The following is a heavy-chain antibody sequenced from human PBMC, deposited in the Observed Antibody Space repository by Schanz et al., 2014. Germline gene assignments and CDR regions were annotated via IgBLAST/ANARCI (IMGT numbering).Heavy chain of an antibody. V-gene: IGHV3-33*03. CDR3: VKTDAGWRFDY. J-gene: IGHJ4*02. D-gene: IGHD6-19*01. CDR1: GFTFSSYG. CDR2: IRYDGSNK. Sequence: QVQLVESGGGVVRPGRSLRLSCAASGFTFSSYGMHWVRQAPGKGLEWVAFIRYDGSNKYYADSVRGRFTISRDNSRNTVYLQMNNVGVDDTATYYCVKTDAGWRFDYWGQGTLVIVSS.